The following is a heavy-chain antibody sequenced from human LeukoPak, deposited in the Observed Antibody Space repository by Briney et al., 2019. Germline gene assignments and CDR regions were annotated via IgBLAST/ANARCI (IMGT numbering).Heavy chain of an antibody. Sequence: PGGSLRLSCTASGFSFSGHWMHWARQLPGKGLVWVSRINNDGSSASYVDSVKGRFTISRDNAKNTLFLQMNSLRAEDTAVYYCARRGTGHGMDVWGQGTTVIVSS. CDR1: GFSFSGHW. V-gene: IGHV3-74*01. J-gene: IGHJ6*02. CDR2: INNDGSSA. D-gene: IGHD1-1*01. CDR3: ARRGTGHGMDV.